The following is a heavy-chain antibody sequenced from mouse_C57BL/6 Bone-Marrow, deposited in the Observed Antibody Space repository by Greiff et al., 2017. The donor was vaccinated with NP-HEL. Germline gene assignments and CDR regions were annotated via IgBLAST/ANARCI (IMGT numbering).Heavy chain of an antibody. CDR3: ARHYSNYFDY. CDR2: ISSGGSYT. CDR1: GFTFSSYG. V-gene: IGHV5-6*01. D-gene: IGHD2-5*01. J-gene: IGHJ2*01. Sequence: EVKLMESGGDLVKPGGSLKLSCAASGFTFSSYGMSWVRQTPDKRLEWVATISSGGSYTYYPDSVKGRVTISRDNAKNTLYLQMSSLKSEDTAMYDCARHYSNYFDYWGQGTTLTVSS.